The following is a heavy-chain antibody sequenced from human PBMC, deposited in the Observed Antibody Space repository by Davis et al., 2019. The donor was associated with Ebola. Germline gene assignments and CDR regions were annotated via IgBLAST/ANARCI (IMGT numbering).Heavy chain of an antibody. V-gene: IGHV3-53*01. D-gene: IGHD7-27*01. CDR3: ASYNWGY. CDR2: IYSGGST. J-gene: IGHJ4*02. CDR1: GFTVSSNY. Sequence: PSETLSLTCAASGFTVSSNYMSWVRQAPGKGLEWVSVIYSGGSTYYADSVKGRFTISRDNSKNTLYLQMNSLRAEDTAVYYCASYNWGYWGQGTLVTVSS.